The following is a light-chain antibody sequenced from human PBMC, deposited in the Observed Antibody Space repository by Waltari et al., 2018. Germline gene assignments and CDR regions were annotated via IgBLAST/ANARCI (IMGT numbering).Light chain of an antibody. CDR3: LLSFSGSFV. CDR2: DPN. CDR1: TGPFPRGYL. J-gene: IGLJ1*01. V-gene: IGLV7-46*01. Sequence: QAVVTQEPSLTVSPGGKATLTSGPSTGPFPRGYLPYRFHQKPGHAPMTLIYDPNNKHSWTPARFSGSRLGGKAALNLSGARPEDEADYYCLLSFSGSFVFGAGTKVTVL.